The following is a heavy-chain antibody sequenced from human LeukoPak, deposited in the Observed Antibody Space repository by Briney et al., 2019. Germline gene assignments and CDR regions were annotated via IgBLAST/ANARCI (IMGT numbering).Heavy chain of an antibody. CDR2: IIPIFGTA. V-gene: IGHV1-69*05. J-gene: IGHJ6*03. D-gene: IGHD3-3*01. CDR1: GGTFSSYA. Sequence: SVKVSCEASGGTFSSYAISWVRQAPGQGLEWMGGIIPIFGTANYAQKFQGRVTITTDESTSTAYMELSSLRSEDTAVYYCPRHDFWSGYYKKAYYYYMDVWGKGTTVTVS. CDR3: PRHDFWSGYYKKAYYYYMDV.